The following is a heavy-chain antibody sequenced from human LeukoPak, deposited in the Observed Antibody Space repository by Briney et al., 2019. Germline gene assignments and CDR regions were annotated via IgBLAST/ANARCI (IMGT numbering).Heavy chain of an antibody. J-gene: IGHJ3*02. CDR2: IYYSGST. CDR1: GGSISSYY. V-gene: IGHV4-59*08. Sequence: ASETLSLTCTVSGGSISSYYWSWIRQPPGKGLEWIGYIYYSGSTNYNPSLKSRVTISVDTSKNQFSLKLSSVTAADTAVYYCARHQGDYGARAFDIWGQGTMVTVSS. CDR3: ARHQGDYGARAFDI. D-gene: IGHD4-17*01.